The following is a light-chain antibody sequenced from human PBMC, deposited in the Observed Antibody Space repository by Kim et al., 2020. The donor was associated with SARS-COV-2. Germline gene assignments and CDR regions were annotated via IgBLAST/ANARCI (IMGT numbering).Light chain of an antibody. CDR1: SSGVGSHNY. V-gene: IGLV2-11*03. CDR3: CSYAGTYTWV. CDR2: DVT. J-gene: IGLJ2*01. Sequence: GQSVAISCTGSSSGVGSHNYVSWYQQHPGKAPKLMIYDVTKRPSGVPDRFSGSKSDNTASLTISGLQAEDEADYYCCSYAGTYTWVFGGGTQLTVL.